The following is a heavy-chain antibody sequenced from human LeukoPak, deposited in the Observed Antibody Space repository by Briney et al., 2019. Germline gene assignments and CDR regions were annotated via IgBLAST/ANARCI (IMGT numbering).Heavy chain of an antibody. CDR1: GYTFTGYY. CDR2: INPNSGGT. Sequence: RASVKVSCKASGYTFTGYYMHWVRQAPGQGLEWMGWINPNSGGTNYAQKFQGRVTMTRDTSIRTAYMELSRLRSDDTAVYYCAGDGWFGEYWFDPWGQGTLVTVSS. J-gene: IGHJ5*02. CDR3: AGDGWFGEYWFDP. V-gene: IGHV1-2*02. D-gene: IGHD3-10*01.